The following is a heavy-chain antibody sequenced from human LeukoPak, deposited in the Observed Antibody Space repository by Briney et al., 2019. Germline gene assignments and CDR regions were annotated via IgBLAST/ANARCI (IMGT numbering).Heavy chain of an antibody. CDR2: INPDSGDT. Sequence: ASVKVSCKASEYTFSVYHIHWVRQAPGQGLEWMAWINPDSGDTNYAQKFQGRVTMTRDTSTSTVYMALSSLRSEDTAIYYCAREQPNTGGFEKWGQGTLVTVSS. V-gene: IGHV1-2*02. CDR1: EYTFSVYH. CDR3: AREQPNTGGFEK. J-gene: IGHJ4*02. D-gene: IGHD1-1*01.